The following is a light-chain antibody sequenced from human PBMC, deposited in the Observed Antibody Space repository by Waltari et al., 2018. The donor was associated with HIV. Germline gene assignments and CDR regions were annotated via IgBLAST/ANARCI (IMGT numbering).Light chain of an antibody. CDR1: QSVSSTY. Sequence: EIVLTQSPGTLSLSPGDRATLSCRASQSVSSTYLAWYQQKPGQAPRLLIYGASSRATGIPDRFSGSGSGTGFTLAISRVEPEDFAAYYCQQYGNSLITFGQGTRLAIK. J-gene: IGKJ5*01. CDR3: QQYGNSLIT. CDR2: GAS. V-gene: IGKV3-20*01.